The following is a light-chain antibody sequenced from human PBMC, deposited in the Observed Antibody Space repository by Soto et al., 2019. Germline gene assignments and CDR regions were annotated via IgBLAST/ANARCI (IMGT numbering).Light chain of an antibody. CDR2: KAS. J-gene: IGKJ4*01. Sequence: DIQMTQSPSTLSASVGDRVTITCRASQSISSWLSWYQQKPGKAPKLLIYKASSLESGVPSRFSGSGSGTEFSLTISSLQPDDFATYYCQQYNSYPLTFGGGTKVEIK. CDR3: QQYNSYPLT. V-gene: IGKV1-5*03. CDR1: QSISSW.